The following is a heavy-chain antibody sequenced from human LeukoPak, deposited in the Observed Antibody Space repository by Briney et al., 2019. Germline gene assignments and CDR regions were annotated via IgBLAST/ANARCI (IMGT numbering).Heavy chain of an antibody. CDR3: ARVAARYYYYYYMDV. CDR1: GYTFTGYY. CDR2: INPNSGGT. D-gene: IGHD6-19*01. J-gene: IGHJ6*03. V-gene: IGHV1-2*02. Sequence: ASVKVSCKASGYTFTGYYMHWVRQAPGQGLEWMGWINPNSGGTNYAQKFQGRVTMTRDTSISTAYMELGRLRSDDTAVYYCARVAARYYYYYYMDVWGKGTTVTVSS.